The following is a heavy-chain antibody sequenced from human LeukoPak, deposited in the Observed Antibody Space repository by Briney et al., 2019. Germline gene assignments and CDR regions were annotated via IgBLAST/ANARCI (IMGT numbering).Heavy chain of an antibody. CDR3: AKDQTQYGDNPGY. J-gene: IGHJ4*02. V-gene: IGHV3-30-3*01. Sequence: GGSLRLSCAASGFTFSTYSMHWVRQAPGKGLEWVAVISGDGNIKWTADSVKGRFTISRDNSKNTLYLQMNSLRAEDTALYYCAKDQTQYGDNPGYWGQGTLVTVSS. D-gene: IGHD4-17*01. CDR2: ISGDGNIK. CDR1: GFTFSTYS.